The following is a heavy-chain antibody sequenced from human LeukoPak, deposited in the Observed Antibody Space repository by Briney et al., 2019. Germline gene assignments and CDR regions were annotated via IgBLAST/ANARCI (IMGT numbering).Heavy chain of an antibody. CDR2: IKGDASRT. CDR3: VKTDYFDP. Sequence: PGGSLRLSCAASGFTFGDYWMSWVRQAPGKGLVWVSRIKGDASRTAYADSVKGRFTISRDNAKNTLYLQMNSLRAEDTAVYYCVKTDYFDPWGQGTLVTVSS. D-gene: IGHD4/OR15-4a*01. CDR1: GFTFGDYW. J-gene: IGHJ5*02. V-gene: IGHV3-74*01.